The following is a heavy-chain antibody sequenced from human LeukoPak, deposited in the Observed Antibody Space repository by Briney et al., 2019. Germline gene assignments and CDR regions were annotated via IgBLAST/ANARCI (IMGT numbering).Heavy chain of an antibody. CDR3: VRLKGYSSGWIDY. V-gene: IGHV1-2*02. D-gene: IGHD6-19*01. CDR2: INPNSGGT. Sequence: ASVKVSCKAPGYTFTGYYMHWVRQAPGQGLEWMGWINPNSGGTNYAQKFQGRVTMTRDTSISTAYMEPSRLRSDDMAVYYCVRLKGYSSGWIDYWGQGTLVIVSS. J-gene: IGHJ4*02. CDR1: GYTFTGYY.